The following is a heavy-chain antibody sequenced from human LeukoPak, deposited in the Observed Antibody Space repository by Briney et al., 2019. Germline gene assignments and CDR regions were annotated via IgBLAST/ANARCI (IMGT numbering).Heavy chain of an antibody. D-gene: IGHD3-22*01. V-gene: IGHV3-53*01. CDR1: GFTFSSYS. J-gene: IGHJ4*02. Sequence: GGSLRLSCAASGFTFSSYSMNWVRQAPGKGLEWFSIIYSGGSTYYADSVKGRFTISRDNSKNTLYLQMNSLRAEDTAVYYCVRERRHYYDSSGYYFDYWGQGTLVTVSS. CDR2: IYSGGST. CDR3: VRERRHYYDSSGYYFDY.